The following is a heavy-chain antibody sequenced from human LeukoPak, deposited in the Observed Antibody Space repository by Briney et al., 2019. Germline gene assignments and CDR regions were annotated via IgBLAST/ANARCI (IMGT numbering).Heavy chain of an antibody. J-gene: IGHJ4*02. D-gene: IGHD7-27*01. CDR1: GNSISSAYY. V-gene: IGHV4-38-2*02. CDR2: IYHSGST. CDR3: ARGFRGDNFDY. Sequence: SETLSLTCTVSGNSISSAYYWGWIRQPPGKGLEWIGSIYHSGSTYYNPSLKSRVTISVDTSKNQFSLKLSSVTAADTAVYFCARGFRGDNFDYWGQGTLVTVSS.